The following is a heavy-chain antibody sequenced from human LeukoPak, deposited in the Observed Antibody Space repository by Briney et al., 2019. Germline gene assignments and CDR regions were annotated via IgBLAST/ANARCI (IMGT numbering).Heavy chain of an antibody. D-gene: IGHD3-10*01. J-gene: IGHJ4*02. CDR3: ASQRFPYYFDY. CDR1: GFTFSDYH. Sequence: GGSLRLSCAASGFTFSDYHMSWIRQAPGKGLEWVSYISSSGSTIYYADSVKGRFTISRDNAKNSLYLQMNSLRAEDTAVYYCASQRFPYYFDYWGQGTLVTVSS. CDR2: ISSSGSTI. V-gene: IGHV3-11*01.